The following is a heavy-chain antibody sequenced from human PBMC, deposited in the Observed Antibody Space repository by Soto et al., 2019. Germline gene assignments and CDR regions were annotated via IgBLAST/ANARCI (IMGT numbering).Heavy chain of an antibody. D-gene: IGHD2-21*02. J-gene: IGHJ5*02. Sequence: GASVQVSCQASGYPFTSLGFSWVRQAPGRGLEWMGWIGPYNDKTKNAQKFQGRLTMTTRTSTSTAYMEVTTLSSDDTAVYFCASVPGQFRKRVTSSYCFDAWGQGTLVTVSS. CDR3: ASVPGQFRKRVTSSYCFDA. V-gene: IGHV1-18*01. CDR2: IGPYNDKT. CDR1: GYPFTSLG.